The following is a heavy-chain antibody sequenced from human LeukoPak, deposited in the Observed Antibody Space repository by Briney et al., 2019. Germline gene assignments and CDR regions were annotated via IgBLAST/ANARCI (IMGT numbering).Heavy chain of an antibody. Sequence: SETLSLTCSISAGSFSSYFWRWIRPPPGGGVEWIGYIYYSGTNNNTPSLKSRVTISVHTPKTQFPLKLNSVTAADTAVYYCASGGSGCFDYWGQGTLLTVSS. J-gene: IGHJ4*02. CDR3: ASGGSGCFDY. V-gene: IGHV4-59*08. CDR2: IYYSGTN. D-gene: IGHD3-10*01. CDR1: AGSFSSYF.